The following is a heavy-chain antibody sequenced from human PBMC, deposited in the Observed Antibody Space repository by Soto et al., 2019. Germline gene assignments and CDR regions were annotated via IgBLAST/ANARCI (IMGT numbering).Heavy chain of an antibody. J-gene: IGHJ4*02. V-gene: IGHV3-7*01. D-gene: IGHD6-13*01. CDR3: ARERNDGYSSSWPFDY. Sequence: GGSLRLSCAASGFTFISYWMSWVRQAPWKGLEWVANIKQDGSEKYYVDSVKGRFTISRDNAKNSLYLQMNSLRAEDTAVYYCARERNDGYSSSWPFDYWGQGILVTVS. CDR1: GFTFISYW. CDR2: IKQDGSEK.